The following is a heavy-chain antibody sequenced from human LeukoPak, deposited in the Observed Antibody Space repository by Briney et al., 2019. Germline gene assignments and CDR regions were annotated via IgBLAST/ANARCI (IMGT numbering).Heavy chain of an antibody. CDR3: ARGREDYSIYGMDV. CDR2: IYYSGST. V-gene: IGHV4-59*01. J-gene: IGHJ6*02. Sequence: SETLSLTCTVSGGSISSYYWSWIRQPPGKGLEWIGYIYYSGSTNYNPSLKSRVTISVDTSKNQFSLKLSSVTAADTAVYYCARGREDYSIYGMDVWGQGTTVTVSS. D-gene: IGHD4-11*01. CDR1: GGSISSYY.